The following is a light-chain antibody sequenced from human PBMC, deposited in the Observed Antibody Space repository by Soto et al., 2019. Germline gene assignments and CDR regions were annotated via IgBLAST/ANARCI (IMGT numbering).Light chain of an antibody. Sequence: EIVLTQSPATLSLSPGARDTLSCGASQSVSSNLAWYQQKPGQAPRLLIYGASTRATGIPARFSGSGSGTEFTLTISSLQSEDFAVYYCQQYNNWPLTFGGGTKVDIK. CDR2: GAS. CDR1: QSVSSN. CDR3: QQYNNWPLT. J-gene: IGKJ4*01. V-gene: IGKV3-15*01.